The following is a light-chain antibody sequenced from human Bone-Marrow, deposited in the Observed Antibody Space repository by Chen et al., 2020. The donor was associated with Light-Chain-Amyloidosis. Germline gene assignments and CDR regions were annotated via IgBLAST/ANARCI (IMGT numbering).Light chain of an antibody. CDR3: QQSGNSLT. Sequence: EIVLTQSPDTLSFSPGERATLSCRASQTVSSRYLAWYQQKPGQAPRLLIYGATNRATGSPDRFSGGGSGTDFTLTVSRLEPEDFAVYYCQQSGNSLTFGGGTRVEIK. CDR2: GAT. CDR1: QTVSSRY. V-gene: IGKV3-20*01. J-gene: IGKJ4*01.